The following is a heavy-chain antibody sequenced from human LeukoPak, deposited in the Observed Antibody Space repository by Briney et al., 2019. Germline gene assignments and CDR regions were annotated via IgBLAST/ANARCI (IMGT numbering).Heavy chain of an antibody. CDR2: ISGSGGST. CDR3: ATPGGDVFGVVTN. D-gene: IGHD3-3*01. Sequence: GGSLRLSCAASGFTFSDYWMSWVRQAPGKGLEWVSAISGSGGSTYYADSVKGRFTISRDNSKNTLYLQMNSLRAEDTAVYYCATPGGDVFGVVTNWGQGTLVTVSS. J-gene: IGHJ4*02. CDR1: GFTFSDYW. V-gene: IGHV3-23*01.